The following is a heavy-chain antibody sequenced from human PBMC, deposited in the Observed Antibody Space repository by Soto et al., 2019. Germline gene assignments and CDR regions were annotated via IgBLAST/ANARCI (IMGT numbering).Heavy chain of an antibody. CDR2: IIPIFGTA. CDR3: ASAPGYCSGGSCYGYYYYGMDV. Sequence: QVQLVQSGAEVKKPGSSVKVSCKASGGTFSSYAISWVRQAPGQGLEWMGGIIPIFGTANYAQKFQGRVTITADESTSTAYMELSSLRSEDTAVYYCASAPGYCSGGSCYGYYYYGMDVWGQGTTVTVSS. CDR1: GGTFSSYA. V-gene: IGHV1-69*01. J-gene: IGHJ6*02. D-gene: IGHD2-15*01.